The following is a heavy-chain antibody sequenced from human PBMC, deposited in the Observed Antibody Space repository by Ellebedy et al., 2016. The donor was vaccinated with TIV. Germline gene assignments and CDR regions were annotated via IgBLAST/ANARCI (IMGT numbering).Heavy chain of an antibody. D-gene: IGHD3-10*01. V-gene: IGHV1-2*02. Sequence: ASVKVSCXASGYTFTGYYLHWVRQAPGQRPEWLGRVNPNSGDTDYAQNFQGRVTMTRDTSLSTVYMELSRLRSDDTAVYFCARDRSGDSCYGMDVWGQGTTVTVSS. CDR2: VNPNSGDT. CDR1: GYTFTGYY. CDR3: ARDRSGDSCYGMDV. J-gene: IGHJ6*02.